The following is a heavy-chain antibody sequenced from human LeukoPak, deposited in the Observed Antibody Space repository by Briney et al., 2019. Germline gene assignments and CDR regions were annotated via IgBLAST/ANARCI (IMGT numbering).Heavy chain of an antibody. J-gene: IGHJ4*02. D-gene: IGHD3-10*01. Sequence: GASVKVSCKASGYTFTGYYMHWVRQAPGQGLEWMGWINPNSGGTNYAQKFQGRVTMTRDTSISTAYMELSRLRSDDTAVYYCARVLDYGSGSHPFDYWGQGTLVTVSS. CDR2: INPNSGGT. CDR3: ARVLDYGSGSHPFDY. V-gene: IGHV1-2*02. CDR1: GYTFTGYY.